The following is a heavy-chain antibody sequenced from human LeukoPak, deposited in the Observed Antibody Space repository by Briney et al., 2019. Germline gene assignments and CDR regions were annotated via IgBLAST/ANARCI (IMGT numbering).Heavy chain of an antibody. J-gene: IGHJ4*02. Sequence: GGSLRLSCAASGFTFRNYNMNWVRQAPGKGLEWISYISSDSTTIYYADSVKSRFTISRDNAKNSPYLQMNSLRAEDTAVYYCARDITELERLFDYWGQGTLVTVSS. CDR1: GFTFRNYN. CDR3: ARDITELERLFDY. D-gene: IGHD1-1*01. V-gene: IGHV3-48*01. CDR2: ISSDSTTI.